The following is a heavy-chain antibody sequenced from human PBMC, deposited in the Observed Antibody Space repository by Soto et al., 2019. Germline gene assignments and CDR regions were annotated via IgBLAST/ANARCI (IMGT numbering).Heavy chain of an antibody. D-gene: IGHD2-15*01. J-gene: IGHJ4*02. V-gene: IGHV4-59*11. CDR2: IFPRVTT. CDR1: NGSISSRY. CDR3: ARMHPDIIIFDF. Sequence: SETLSLTCTVSNGSISSRYWSWIRQPPGKRLEWIGYIFPRVTTNYNPSLESRVTISVDMSQNQFSLSLTSVTAADTAVYYCARMHPDIIIFDFWGRGTLVTVSS.